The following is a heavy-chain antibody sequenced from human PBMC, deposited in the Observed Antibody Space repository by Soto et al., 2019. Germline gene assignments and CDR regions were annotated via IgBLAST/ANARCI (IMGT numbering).Heavy chain of an antibody. CDR3: ATHCSGGSCYSSWFDP. D-gene: IGHD2-15*01. V-gene: IGHV1-24*01. Sequence: ASVKVSCKVSGYTLTELSMHWVRQAPGKGLEWMGGFDPEDGETIYAQKFQGRVTMTEDTSTDTAYMELSSLRSEDTAVYYCATHCSGGSCYSSWFDPWGQGTLVTVS. CDR1: GYTLTELS. CDR2: FDPEDGET. J-gene: IGHJ5*02.